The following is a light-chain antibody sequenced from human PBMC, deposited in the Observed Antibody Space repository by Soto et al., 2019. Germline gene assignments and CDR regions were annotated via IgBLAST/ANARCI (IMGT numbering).Light chain of an antibody. Sequence: EIVLTPSPATLSLSPGEISTLSFIASQTVSSYLLLYQQKRGQAPRLLIYDASNRATGIPARFSGSGSETDFTLTISSLEPEDFAVYYCQERMNWPLNCGQGKRRAIK. CDR3: QERMNWPLN. CDR2: DAS. CDR1: QTVSSY. J-gene: IGKJ5*01. V-gene: IGKV3-11*01.